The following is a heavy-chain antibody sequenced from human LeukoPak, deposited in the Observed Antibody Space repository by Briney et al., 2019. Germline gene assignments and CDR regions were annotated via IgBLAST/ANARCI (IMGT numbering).Heavy chain of an antibody. D-gene: IGHD1-7*01. V-gene: IGHV1-18*01. Sequence: GASVKVSCKASGYTFTSYGISWVRQAPGQGLEWMGWISAYNGNTNYAQKLQGRVTMTTDTSTSTAYMELRSLRSDDTAVYYCARVTGTTYYYYVDVWGKGTTVTVSS. CDR3: ARVTGTTYYYYVDV. CDR2: ISAYNGNT. J-gene: IGHJ6*03. CDR1: GYTFTSYG.